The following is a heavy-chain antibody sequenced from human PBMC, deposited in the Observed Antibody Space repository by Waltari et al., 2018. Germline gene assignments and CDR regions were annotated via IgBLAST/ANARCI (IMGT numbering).Heavy chain of an antibody. CDR3: ARDYSGGGLDI. Sequence: QVQLVESGGGLVRPGRAVRLSWAAAGFTFSCFAMHWVSQAPGKGLEWVAVISNDANIQQYAEYVRGRFTISRDNSKNMLNLQMSSLTTEDTAVFYCARDYSGGGLDIWGQGTMVTVSS. CDR2: ISNDANIQ. V-gene: IGHV3-30*04. J-gene: IGHJ3*02. CDR1: GFTFSCFA. D-gene: IGHD6-19*01.